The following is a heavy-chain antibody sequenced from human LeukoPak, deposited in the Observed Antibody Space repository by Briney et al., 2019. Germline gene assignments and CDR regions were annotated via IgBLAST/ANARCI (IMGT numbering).Heavy chain of an antibody. Sequence: PSETLSLTCTVSGGSINYYYWAWIRQPPGKGLEWIAYIYNNGRINYNPSLKSRVTISIDTSKNQFSLKLSSVTPADTAMYYCARAGWNSGVYWFDPWGQGTLVTVSS. J-gene: IGHJ5*02. CDR1: GGSINYYY. CDR2: IYNNGRI. CDR3: ARAGWNSGVYWFDP. D-gene: IGHD2/OR15-2a*01. V-gene: IGHV4-59*01.